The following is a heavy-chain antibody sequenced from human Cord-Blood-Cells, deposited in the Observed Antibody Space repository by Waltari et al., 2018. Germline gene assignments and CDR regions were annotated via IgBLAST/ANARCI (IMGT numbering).Heavy chain of an antibody. CDR3: AREGHVDTAMAFDY. J-gene: IGHJ4*02. V-gene: IGHV4-38-2*02. D-gene: IGHD5-18*01. CDR2: TYHSGST. CDR1: GYSISSGYS. Sequence: QVQLQESGPGLVKPSETLSLTCTVSGYSISSGYSWGWIRQPPGKGLEWIGSTYHSGSTYYNPSLKSRVTIAVDTSKNQFSLKLSSVTAADTAVYYCAREGHVDTAMAFDYWGQGTLVTVSS.